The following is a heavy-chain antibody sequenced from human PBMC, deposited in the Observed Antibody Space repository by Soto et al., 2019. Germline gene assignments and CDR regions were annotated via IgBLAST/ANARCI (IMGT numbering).Heavy chain of an antibody. Sequence: QVQLVQSGAEVKKPGASLKFSCKASGYTFTSYVINWVGQATGQGLEWMGWMNPNSGNTGYAQKFQGRVTMTRNTSISTAYMELSSLRSEDTAVYYCARITVTTVLADAFDIWGQGTMVTVSS. D-gene: IGHD4-17*01. J-gene: IGHJ3*02. CDR2: MNPNSGNT. CDR1: GYTFTSYV. CDR3: ARITVTTVLADAFDI. V-gene: IGHV1-8*01.